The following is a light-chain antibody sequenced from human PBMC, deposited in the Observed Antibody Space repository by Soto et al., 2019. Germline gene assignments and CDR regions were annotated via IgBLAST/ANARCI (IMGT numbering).Light chain of an antibody. CDR3: SSYAATSTRV. Sequence: QPALAQPASVSGSPGQSITISCTGSNSDVGGYNYVSWYQRHPGKAPKLMIYEVAKRLSGVSDRFSGSKSGNTASLTISGLQADDEADYYCSSYAATSTRVFGTGTKVTVL. V-gene: IGLV2-14*01. J-gene: IGLJ1*01. CDR1: NSDVGGYNY. CDR2: EVA.